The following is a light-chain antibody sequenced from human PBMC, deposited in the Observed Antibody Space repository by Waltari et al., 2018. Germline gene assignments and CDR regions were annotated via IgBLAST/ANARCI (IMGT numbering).Light chain of an antibody. CDR2: EAT. CDR1: SSDVGRYIY. V-gene: IGLV2-14*01. Sequence: QSALTQPASVSGSPGQSVTISCTGTSSDVGRYIYVPWNQQQPDKAPILIIYEATKWPSGVSNRFSGSKSGNTASLTISGLQAEDEADYYCSSYTSISTFVFGSGTKVTVL. CDR3: SSYTSISTFV. J-gene: IGLJ1*01.